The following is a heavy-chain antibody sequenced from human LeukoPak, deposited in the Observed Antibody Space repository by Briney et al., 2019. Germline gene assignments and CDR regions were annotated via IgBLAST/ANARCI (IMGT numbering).Heavy chain of an antibody. Sequence: HPGGSLRLSCAASGFTVSSNYMSWVRQAPGKGLEWVSVIYSGGSTYYADSVKGRFTISRDNSKNTLYLQMNSLRAEDTAVYYCARERVSSGWTIYYYYYYGMDVWGQGTTVTVSS. CDR3: ARERVSSGWTIYYYYYYGMDV. CDR1: GFTVSSNY. CDR2: IYSGGST. J-gene: IGHJ6*02. V-gene: IGHV3-66*01. D-gene: IGHD6-19*01.